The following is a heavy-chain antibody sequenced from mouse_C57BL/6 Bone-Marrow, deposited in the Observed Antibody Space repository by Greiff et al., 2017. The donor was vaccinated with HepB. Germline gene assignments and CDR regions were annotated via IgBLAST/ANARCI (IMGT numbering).Heavy chain of an antibody. J-gene: IGHJ2*01. CDR3: ATGDY. CDR1: GYSFTGYY. Sequence: VQLQHSGPELVKPGASVKISCKASGYSFTGYYMHWVKQSSEKSLEWIGEINPSTGGTSYNQKFKGKATLTVDKSSSTAYMQLKSLTSEDSAVYYCATGDYWGQGTTLTVSA. V-gene: IGHV1-43*01. CDR2: INPSTGGT.